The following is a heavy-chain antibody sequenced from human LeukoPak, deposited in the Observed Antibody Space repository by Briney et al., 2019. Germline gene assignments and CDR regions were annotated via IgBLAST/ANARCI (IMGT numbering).Heavy chain of an antibody. CDR1: GFTFSSYW. CDR2: INSDGSST. D-gene: IGHD5-18*01. CDR3: AATQLWP. J-gene: IGHJ5*02. V-gene: IGHV3-74*01. Sequence: GESLKISCAASGFTFSSYWMHWVRQAPGKGLVWVSPINSDGSSTNYADSVKGRFTISRDNAKNTLYLQMNNLRAEDTAVYYCAATQLWPWGQGTLVTVSS.